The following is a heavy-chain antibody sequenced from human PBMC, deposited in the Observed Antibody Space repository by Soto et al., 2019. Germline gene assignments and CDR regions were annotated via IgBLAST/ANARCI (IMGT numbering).Heavy chain of an antibody. CDR2: IYYSGST. CDR1: GGSISSGGYY. Sequence: QVQLQESGPGLVKPSQTLSLTCTVSGGSISSGGYYWSWIRQHPGKGLEWIGYIYYSGSTYYNPSLKSRVTISVDTSKNQFSLKLSPVTAADTAVYYCARGDQLPRSPWFDPWGQGTLVTVSS. V-gene: IGHV4-31*03. D-gene: IGHD2-2*01. J-gene: IGHJ5*02. CDR3: ARGDQLPRSPWFDP.